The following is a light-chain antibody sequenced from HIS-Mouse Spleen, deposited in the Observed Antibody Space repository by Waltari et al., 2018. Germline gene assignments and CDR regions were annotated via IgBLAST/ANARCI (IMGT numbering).Light chain of an antibody. J-gene: IGLJ1*01. CDR1: SSAVGSYNL. CDR2: EGS. V-gene: IGLV2-23*03. CDR3: CSYAGSSTFV. Sequence: QSALTQPASVSGSPGQSITISCPGPSSAVGSYNLVSWYQQHPGKAPKLMIYEGSKRPSGVSNRFSGSKSGNTASLTISGLQAEDEADYYCCSYAGSSTFVFGTGTKVTVL.